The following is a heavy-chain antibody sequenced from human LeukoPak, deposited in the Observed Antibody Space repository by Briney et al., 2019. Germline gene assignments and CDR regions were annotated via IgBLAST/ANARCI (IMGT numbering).Heavy chain of an antibody. CDR3: AKGFNSYYGSGSYLNNWFDP. D-gene: IGHD3-10*01. Sequence: GGSLRLSCAASGFTFSSYAMSWVRQAPGKGLELVSAISGSGGSTYYADSVKGRFTISRDNSKNTLYLQMNSLRAEDTAVYYCAKGFNSYYGSGSYLNNWFDPWGQGTLVTVSS. J-gene: IGHJ5*02. V-gene: IGHV3-23*01. CDR2: ISGSGGST. CDR1: GFTFSSYA.